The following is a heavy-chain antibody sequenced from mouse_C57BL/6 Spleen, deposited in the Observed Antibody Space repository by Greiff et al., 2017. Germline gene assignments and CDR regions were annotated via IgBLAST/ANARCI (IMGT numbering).Heavy chain of an antibody. J-gene: IGHJ3*01. CDR3: ARETAQAKGFAY. D-gene: IGHD3-2*02. Sequence: VQLQQPGAELVKPGASVKLSCKASGYTFTSYWMHWVKQRPGQGLEWIGMIHPNSGSTNYNEKFKSKATLTVDKSSSTAYMQLSSLTSEDSAVYYCARETAQAKGFAYWGQGTLVTVSA. CDR1: GYTFTSYW. V-gene: IGHV1-64*01. CDR2: IHPNSGST.